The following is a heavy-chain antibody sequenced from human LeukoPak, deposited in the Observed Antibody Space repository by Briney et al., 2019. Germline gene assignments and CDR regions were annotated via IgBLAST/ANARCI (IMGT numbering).Heavy chain of an antibody. CDR3: AKDRAPYYYDSSGYYNDY. J-gene: IGHJ4*02. D-gene: IGHD3-22*01. CDR2: ISSNSIYV. V-gene: IGHV3-21*04. Sequence: GGSLGLSCAASGFTFSSYSMNWVRQAPGKGLEWVSSISSNSIYVFYADSMKGRFTISRDNSKNTLYLQMNSLRAEDTAVYYCAKDRAPYYYDSSGYYNDYWGQGTLVTVSS. CDR1: GFTFSSYS.